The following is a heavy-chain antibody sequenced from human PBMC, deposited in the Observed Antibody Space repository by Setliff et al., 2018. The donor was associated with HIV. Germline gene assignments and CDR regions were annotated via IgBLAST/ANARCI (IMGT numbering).Heavy chain of an antibody. D-gene: IGHD6-19*01. CDR3: ASSSGWYGAAQFDP. CDR2: IYTSGST. CDR1: GGSISSGSYY. Sequence: SETLSLTCTVSGGSISSGSYYWSWIRQPAGKGLEWIGRIYTSGSTNYNPSLKSRVTISVDTSKNQFSLKLSSLTAADTAVYYCASSSGWYGAAQFDPWGQGTQVTVSS. V-gene: IGHV4-61*02. J-gene: IGHJ5*02.